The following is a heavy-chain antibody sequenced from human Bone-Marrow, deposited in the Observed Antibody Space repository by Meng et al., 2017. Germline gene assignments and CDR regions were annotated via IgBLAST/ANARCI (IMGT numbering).Heavy chain of an antibody. Sequence: GESLKISCAASGFTFSSYEMNWVRQAPGKGLEWVANIKQDGSEKYYVDSVKDRFTISRDNAQNSLYLQMNSLRAEDTAVYYCARLVAYSISWYFDYWGQGTLVTVSS. CDR1: GFTFSSYE. CDR3: ARLVAYSISWYFDY. V-gene: IGHV3-7*01. CDR2: IKQDGSEK. D-gene: IGHD6-13*01. J-gene: IGHJ4*02.